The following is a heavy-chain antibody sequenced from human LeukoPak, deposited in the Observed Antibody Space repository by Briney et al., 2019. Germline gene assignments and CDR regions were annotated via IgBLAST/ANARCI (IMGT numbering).Heavy chain of an antibody. J-gene: IGHJ4*02. CDR1: GFTFSSYS. V-gene: IGHV3-21*01. CDR3: ARVFRAAAGRGY. D-gene: IGHD6-13*01. Sequence: PGGSLRLSCAASGFTFSSYSMNWVRQAPGKGLEWVSSISSSSSYIYYADSVKGRFTISRDNAKNSLYLQMNSLRAEDTAVYYCARVFRAAAGRGYWGQGTLATVSS. CDR2: ISSSSSYI.